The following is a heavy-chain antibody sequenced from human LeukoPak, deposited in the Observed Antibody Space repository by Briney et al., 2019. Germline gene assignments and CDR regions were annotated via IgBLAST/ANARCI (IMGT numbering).Heavy chain of an antibody. Sequence: GGSLRLSCAAPGFTFSHYGMHWVRQAPGKGLEWVAAIWSDGSNKFYADSVKGRFTISRDDSRDTVYLQMDSLTAEDTAVYYCAKDAQRGFDYSNSLEYWGQGTLVTVSS. D-gene: IGHD4-11*01. CDR2: IWSDGSNK. CDR1: GFTFSHYG. CDR3: AKDAQRGFDYSNSLEY. V-gene: IGHV3-33*06. J-gene: IGHJ4*02.